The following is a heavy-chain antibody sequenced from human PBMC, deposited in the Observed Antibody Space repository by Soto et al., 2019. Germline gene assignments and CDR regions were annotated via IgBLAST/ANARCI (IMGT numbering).Heavy chain of an antibody. V-gene: IGHV3-23*01. CDR2: IGGLGSDT. Sequence: DVQLLESGGGLVQPGGSLTLSCAASRFTFSDFAMSWVRQAPGKGLEWVSSIGGLGSDTYYADPVKGRFTISRDNSKNTLYLQMDGLRDEDTALYYCAKDAVPYNGKWDWFDYWGQGTLVIVS. J-gene: IGHJ5*01. CDR1: RFTFSDFA. D-gene: IGHD1-20*01. CDR3: AKDAVPYNGKWDWFDY.